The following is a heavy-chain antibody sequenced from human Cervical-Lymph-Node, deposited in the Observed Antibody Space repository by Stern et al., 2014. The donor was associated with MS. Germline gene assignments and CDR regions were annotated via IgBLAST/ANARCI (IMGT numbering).Heavy chain of an antibody. J-gene: IGHJ4*02. CDR1: GFTFSSHG. CDR2: ITSDGSKT. CDR3: AKRGYCSGGKCYSNHFDF. D-gene: IGHD2-15*01. V-gene: IGHV3-30*18. Sequence: VQLVESGGAVVQPGRSLRLSCAASGFTFSSHGMHWVRQAPGKGLEWVALITSDGSKTYYADSVKGRFTTSRDNSKNTLYLQMNSLRAEDTAAYYCAKRGYCSGGKCYSNHFDFWGQGTLVTVSS.